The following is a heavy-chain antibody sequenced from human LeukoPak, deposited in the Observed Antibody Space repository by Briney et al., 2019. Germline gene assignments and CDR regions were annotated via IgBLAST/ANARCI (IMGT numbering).Heavy chain of an antibody. CDR2: IYYSGST. CDR1: GCSISSYY. Sequence: SETLSLTCTVSGCSISSYYWSWIRQPPAKGREWIGDIYYSGSTNYNPSLKSRVTISVATSKTQSSLKLSSVPAADTAVYYCARLGYSYGLDYWGQGTLVTVSS. V-gene: IGHV4-59*01. D-gene: IGHD5-18*01. CDR3: ARLGYSYGLDY. J-gene: IGHJ4*02.